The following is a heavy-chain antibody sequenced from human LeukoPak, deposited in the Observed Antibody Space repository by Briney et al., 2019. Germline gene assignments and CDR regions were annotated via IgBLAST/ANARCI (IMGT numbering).Heavy chain of an antibody. D-gene: IGHD1-7*01. J-gene: IGHJ4*02. V-gene: IGHV4-38-2*02. CDR3: ARDHGNWNYHIIDY. CDR2: IYHSGST. CDR1: GYSISSGYY. Sequence: SETLSLTCTVSGYSISSGYYWGWIRQPPGKGLEWIGSIYHSGSTYYNPSLKSRVTISVDTSKNQFSLKLSSVTAADTAVYYCARDHGNWNYHIIDYWGQGTLVTVSS.